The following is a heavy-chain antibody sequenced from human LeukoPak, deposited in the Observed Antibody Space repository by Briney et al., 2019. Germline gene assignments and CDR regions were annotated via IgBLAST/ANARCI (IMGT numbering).Heavy chain of an antibody. J-gene: IGHJ4*02. V-gene: IGHV1-24*01. CDR2: FDPEDGET. D-gene: IGHD3-22*01. CDR1: GYTLTELS. Sequence: ASVKVSCKVSGYTLTELSMQWVRQAPGKGLDWMGGFDPEDGETIYAQKFQGRVTMTEDTSTDTAYMELSSLRSEATAVSSCETAPHYYDSSGYFDYWGQGTLVTVSS. CDR3: ETAPHYYDSSGYFDY.